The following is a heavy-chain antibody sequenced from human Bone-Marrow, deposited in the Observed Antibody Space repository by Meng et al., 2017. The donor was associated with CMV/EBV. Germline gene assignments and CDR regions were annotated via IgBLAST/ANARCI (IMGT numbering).Heavy chain of an antibody. CDR2: ISRSSDYI. Sequence: GESLKISCAASGFTFSRYSMNWVRQAPGKGLEWVSYISRSSDYIYYVDSVKGRFTISRDNAENSLYLQMNSLRAEDTAVYYCARVKDGDYHSFDYWGQGTLVTAPQ. J-gene: IGHJ4*02. V-gene: IGHV3-21*06. D-gene: IGHD4-17*01. CDR1: GFTFSRYS. CDR3: ARVKDGDYHSFDY.